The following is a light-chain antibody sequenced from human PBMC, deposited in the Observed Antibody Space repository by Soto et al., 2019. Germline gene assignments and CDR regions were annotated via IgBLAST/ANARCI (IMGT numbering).Light chain of an antibody. V-gene: IGLV2-14*01. J-gene: IGLJ1*01. CDR3: SSYTTSSTLV. Sequence: QSVLTQPASVSGSPGQSITISCTGTSSDVGGFNYVSWYQQHPGKAPKLVIYEVSNRPSGISNRFSGSKSGNTASLTLSGLQAEDEADYDCSSYTTSSTLVFVTGTKLTVL. CDR2: EVS. CDR1: SSDVGGFNY.